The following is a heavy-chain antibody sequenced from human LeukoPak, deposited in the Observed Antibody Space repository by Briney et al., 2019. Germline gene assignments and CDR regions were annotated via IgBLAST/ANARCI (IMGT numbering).Heavy chain of an antibody. D-gene: IGHD2-15*01. Sequence: GASVKVSCKASGCSFTSYAISWVRQAPGQGLEWMGWISAYNGNTNYAQKLQGRVTMTTDTSTSTAYMELRSLRSDDTAVYYCARRSCSASSYYYYGMDVWGQGTTVTVSS. CDR2: ISAYNGNT. CDR1: GCSFTSYA. CDR3: ARRSCSASSYYYYGMDV. J-gene: IGHJ6*02. V-gene: IGHV1-18*01.